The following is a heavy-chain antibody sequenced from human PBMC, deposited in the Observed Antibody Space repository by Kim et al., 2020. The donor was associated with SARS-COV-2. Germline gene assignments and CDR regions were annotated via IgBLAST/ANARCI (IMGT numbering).Heavy chain of an antibody. D-gene: IGHD2-15*01. CDR3: ARDREYCSGGSCYGNAFDI. Sequence: GRFTISRDNSKNTLYLQMNSLRAEDTAVYYCARDREYCSGGSCYGNAFDIWGQGTMVTVSS. V-gene: IGHV3-30*01. J-gene: IGHJ3*02.